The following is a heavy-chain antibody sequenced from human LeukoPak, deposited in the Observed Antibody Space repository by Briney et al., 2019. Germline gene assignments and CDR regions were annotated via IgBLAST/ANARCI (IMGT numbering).Heavy chain of an antibody. CDR1: GFTFSSYA. CDR3: AKRLGDPRAFDS. D-gene: IGHD2-21*02. CDR2: ISGSSGTI. J-gene: IGHJ4*02. Sequence: GGSLRLSCAAAGFTFSSYAMSWVRQAPGKRLEWVSGISGSSGTINYADPVKGRFTISRDNSRNTLYLQMNSLRVEDTALYYCAKRLGDPRAFDSWGQGTLVTVSS. V-gene: IGHV3-23*01.